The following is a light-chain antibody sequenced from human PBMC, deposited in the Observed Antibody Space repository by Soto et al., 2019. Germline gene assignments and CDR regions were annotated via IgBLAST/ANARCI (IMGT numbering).Light chain of an antibody. CDR3: QQYNVWPLT. J-gene: IGKJ4*01. V-gene: IGKV3-15*01. Sequence: EIVMTQSPATLSVSPGERATLSCRASQSVSSNLAWYQQKPGQTPQLLIYVASTRATGIRARFSGSGSGTEFTLTISSLQSEDFAVYYCQQYNVWPLTFGGGTKVAFK. CDR2: VAS. CDR1: QSVSSN.